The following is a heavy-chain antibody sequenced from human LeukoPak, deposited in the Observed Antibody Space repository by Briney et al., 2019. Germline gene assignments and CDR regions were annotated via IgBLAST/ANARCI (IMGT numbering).Heavy chain of an antibody. Sequence: SETLSLTCAVYGGSFSGYYWSWIRQPPGKGLEWIGEINHSGSTNYNPSLKSRVTISVDTSKNQFSLKLSSVTAADTAAYYCAREEWELSSNFDYWGQGTLVTVSS. D-gene: IGHD1-26*01. V-gene: IGHV4-34*01. CDR1: GGSFSGYY. CDR3: AREEWELSSNFDY. J-gene: IGHJ4*02. CDR2: INHSGST.